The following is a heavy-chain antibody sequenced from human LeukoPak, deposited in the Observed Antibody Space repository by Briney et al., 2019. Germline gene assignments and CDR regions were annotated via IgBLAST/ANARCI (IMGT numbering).Heavy chain of an antibody. CDR1: GGPFSGYY. Sequence: SETLSLTCAVYGGPFSGYYWSWIRQPPGKGLEWIGEINHSGSTNYNPSLKSRVTISVDTSKNQFSLKLSSVTAADTAVYYCARVRRWLQPSVYYYYYMDVWGKGTTVTVSS. V-gene: IGHV4-34*01. CDR3: ARVRRWLQPSVYYYYYMDV. CDR2: INHSGST. D-gene: IGHD5-24*01. J-gene: IGHJ6*03.